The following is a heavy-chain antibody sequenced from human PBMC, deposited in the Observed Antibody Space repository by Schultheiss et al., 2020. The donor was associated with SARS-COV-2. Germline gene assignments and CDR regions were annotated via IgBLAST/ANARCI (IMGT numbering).Heavy chain of an antibody. CDR1: GFTFSSYS. J-gene: IGHJ3*02. CDR3: ARQRAPLKRYNWNDGEADAFDI. CDR2: ISSSSSYI. Sequence: GGSLRLSCAASGFTFSSYSMNWVRQAPGKGLEWVSSISSSSSYIYYADSVKGRFTISRDNAKNSLYLQMNSLKASDTAMYYCARQRAPLKRYNWNDGEADAFDIWGQGTMVTVSS. D-gene: IGHD1-1*01. V-gene: IGHV3-21*04.